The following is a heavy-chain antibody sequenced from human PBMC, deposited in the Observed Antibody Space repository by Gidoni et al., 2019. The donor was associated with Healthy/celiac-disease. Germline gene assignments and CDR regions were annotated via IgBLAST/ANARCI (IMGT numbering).Heavy chain of an antibody. V-gene: IGHV4-34*01. D-gene: IGHD1-26*01. CDR2: INQSGGT. J-gene: IGHJ4*02. CDR3: ARGKHSGSYSVLDY. Sequence: QVQLQQWGAGLLKPSETLSLTCSVYGGSFSGYYWRWIRQPPGKGLEWIGEINQSGGTNYNPSLKSRVTISVDTSKNQFSLKLSSVTAADTAVYYCARGKHSGSYSVLDYWGQGTLVTVSS. CDR1: GGSFSGYY.